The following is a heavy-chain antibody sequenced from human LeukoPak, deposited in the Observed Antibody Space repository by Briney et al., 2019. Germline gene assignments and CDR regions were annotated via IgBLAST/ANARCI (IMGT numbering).Heavy chain of an antibody. J-gene: IGHJ4*02. D-gene: IGHD5-24*01. Sequence: ASVKVSCKASGGTFSSYAISWVRQAPGQGLEWMGGIIPIFGTANYAQKFQGRVTITTDESTSTAHMELSSLRSEDTAVYYCASSRGGYNYSFDYWGQGTLVTVSS. CDR2: IIPIFGTA. CDR3: ASSRGGYNYSFDY. CDR1: GGTFSSYA. V-gene: IGHV1-69*05.